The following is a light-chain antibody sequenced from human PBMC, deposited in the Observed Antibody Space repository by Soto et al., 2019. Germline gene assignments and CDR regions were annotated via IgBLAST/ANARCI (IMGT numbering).Light chain of an antibody. CDR1: SSNIGSNT. J-gene: IGLJ2*01. V-gene: IGLV1-44*01. Sequence: QSVLTQPPSASGTPGQRVTFSCSGSSSNIGSNTVNWYQQLPGTAPKLLIYSNNQWPSGVPDRFSGSKSGTSASLAISGLQSEDEADYYCAAWDDSLNVVVFGGGTKVTVL. CDR2: SNN. CDR3: AAWDDSLNVVV.